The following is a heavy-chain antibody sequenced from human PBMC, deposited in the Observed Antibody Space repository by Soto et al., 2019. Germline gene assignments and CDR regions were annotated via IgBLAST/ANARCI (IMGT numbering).Heavy chain of an antibody. CDR2: IYYSGST. Sequence: PSETLSLTCTVSGDSISSYYWNWIRQPPGKGLEWIGYIYYSGSTTYNPSLKSRVTISVDTSKNQFSLKLSSVTAADTAVYYCARHPYYYDSTGYLHWFDPWGQGTLVTVS. V-gene: IGHV4-59*08. J-gene: IGHJ5*02. CDR3: ARHPYYYDSTGYLHWFDP. D-gene: IGHD3-22*01. CDR1: GDSISSYY.